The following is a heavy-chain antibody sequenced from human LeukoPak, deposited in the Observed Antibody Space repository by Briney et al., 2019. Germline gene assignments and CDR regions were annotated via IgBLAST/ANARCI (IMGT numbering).Heavy chain of an antibody. CDR2: ISSSSSYI. V-gene: IGHV3-21*01. J-gene: IGHJ4*02. D-gene: IGHD1-26*01. CDR3: ARNSGSYSSHDY. CDR1: GFTFSSYS. Sequence: GGSLRLSCAASGFTFSSYSMNWVRQALGEGLEWVSSISSSSSYIYYADSVKGRFTISRDNAKNSLYLQMNSLRAEDTAVYYCARNSGSYSSHDYWGQGTLVTVSS.